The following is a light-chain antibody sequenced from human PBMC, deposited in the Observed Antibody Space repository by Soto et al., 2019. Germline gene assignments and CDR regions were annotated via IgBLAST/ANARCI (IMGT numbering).Light chain of an antibody. J-gene: IGLJ2*01. Sequence: QSALTQPASVSGSPGQSITISCTGTSSDVGEYNYVSWYQQHPGKAPKLIIYDVSDRPSGVSNRFSGSKSGNTASLTISGLQAEDEAYYYCSAYAKSNSLGLLFGGGTKVTVL. CDR3: SAYAKSNSLGLL. V-gene: IGLV2-14*03. CDR2: DVS. CDR1: SSDVGEYNY.